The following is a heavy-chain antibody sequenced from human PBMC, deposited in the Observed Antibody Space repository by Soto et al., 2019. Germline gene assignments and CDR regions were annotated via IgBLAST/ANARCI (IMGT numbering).Heavy chain of an antibody. CDR1: GGSFSGYY. V-gene: IGHV4-34*01. CDR2: INHSGST. D-gene: IGHD2-8*02. J-gene: IGHJ4*02. CDR3: ARDKITGIFDY. Sequence: QVQLQQWGAGLLKPSETLSLTCAVYGGSFSGYYWTWIRQPPGTWLEWIGEINHSGSTNYNPSLKSRVTIPVDTSKNQFSLKLTSVTAADTAVYYCARDKITGIFDYWGQGTLVTGSS.